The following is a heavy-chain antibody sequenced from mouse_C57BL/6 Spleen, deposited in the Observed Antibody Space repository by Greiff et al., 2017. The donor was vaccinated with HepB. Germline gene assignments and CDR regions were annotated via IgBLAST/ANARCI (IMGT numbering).Heavy chain of an antibody. V-gene: IGHV1-55*01. CDR3: ARRGYGSSYWYLDV. Sequence: VQLQQSGAELVKPGASVKMSCKASGYTFTSYWITWVKQRPGQGLEWIGDIYPGSGSTNYNEKFKSKATLTVDTSSSTAYMQLSSLTSEDSAVYYCARRGYGSSYWYLDVWGTGTTVTVSS. CDR2: IYPGSGST. D-gene: IGHD1-1*01. J-gene: IGHJ1*03. CDR1: GYTFTSYW.